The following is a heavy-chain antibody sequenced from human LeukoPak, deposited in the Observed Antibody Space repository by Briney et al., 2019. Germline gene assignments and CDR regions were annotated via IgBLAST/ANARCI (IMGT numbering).Heavy chain of an antibody. J-gene: IGHJ4*02. CDR1: GFTFDDYA. Sequence: QPGGSLRLSCAASGFTFDDYAMHWVRQAPGKGLEWVSGISWNSGSIGYADSVKGRFTISRDNAKNSLYLQMNSLRAEDTALYYCAKDIGGEMATISALDYWGQGTLVTVSS. V-gene: IGHV3-9*01. CDR2: ISWNSGSI. D-gene: IGHD5-24*01. CDR3: AKDIGGEMATISALDY.